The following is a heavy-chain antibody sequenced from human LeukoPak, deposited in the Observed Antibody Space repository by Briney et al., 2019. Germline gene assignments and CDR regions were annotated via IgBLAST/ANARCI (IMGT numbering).Heavy chain of an antibody. CDR1: GFTFSSYA. Sequence: SGGSLRLSCAASGFTFSSYAMHWVRQAPGKGLESVSGISSNGGSTYYANSVKGRFTISRDNSKNSLYLQMNSLRAEDTAVYYCARGRRRIAAPGATPPAPYFDFWGQGTLVTVSS. J-gene: IGHJ4*02. D-gene: IGHD6-13*01. V-gene: IGHV3-64*01. CDR3: ARGRRRIAAPGATPPAPYFDF. CDR2: ISSNGGST.